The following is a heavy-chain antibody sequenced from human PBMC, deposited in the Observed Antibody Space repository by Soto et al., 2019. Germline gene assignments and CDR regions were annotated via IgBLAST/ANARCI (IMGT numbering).Heavy chain of an antibody. CDR3: ARWPDGYYYYGMDV. CDR2: MNPNSGNT. CDR1: GYTFTSYD. J-gene: IGHJ6*02. V-gene: IGHV1-8*01. Sequence: ASVKVSCKASGYTFTSYDINWVRQATGQGLEWMGWMNPNSGNTGYAQKFQGRVTMTRNTSISTAYMELSSLRSEDTAVYYCARWPDGYYYYGMDVWGQGTKVTVSS.